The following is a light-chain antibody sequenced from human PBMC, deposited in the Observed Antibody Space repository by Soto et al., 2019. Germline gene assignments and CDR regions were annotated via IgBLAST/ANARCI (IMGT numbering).Light chain of an antibody. CDR3: QQYGGSPWT. CDR2: GAS. V-gene: IGKV3-20*01. J-gene: IGKJ1*01. CDR1: QSVTKS. Sequence: EHVLTQSACNRALSPGERATLSCRASQSVTKSLAWYQQKPGQAPRLLIYGASSRATGIPDRFSGSGYGTDFNLTISRLEPEDFAVFYCQQYGGSPWTFGQGTKVDIK.